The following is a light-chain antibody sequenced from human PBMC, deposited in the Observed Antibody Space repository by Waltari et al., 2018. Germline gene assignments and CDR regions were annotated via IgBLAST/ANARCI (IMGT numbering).Light chain of an antibody. CDR3: QVWDTNTDLVV. CDR1: NSGNKN. J-gene: IGLJ2*01. V-gene: IGLV3-21*03. Sequence: SYVLTQPPSVSVAPGKTARITGKKNNSGNKNVHWYQQKPGQAPVLVVYDESDRPSGIPERFSGSNSGNTATLTVSRVEAGDEADYYCQVWDTNTDLVVFGGGTKLTVL. CDR2: DES.